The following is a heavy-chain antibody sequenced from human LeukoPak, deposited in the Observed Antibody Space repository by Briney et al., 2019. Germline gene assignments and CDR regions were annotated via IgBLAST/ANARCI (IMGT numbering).Heavy chain of an antibody. Sequence: GGSLRLSCAASGFTFSSYAMSWVRQAPGKGLEWVSAISGSGGSTYYADSVKGRFTISRDNSKNTLYLQMKSLRAEDTAVYYCAKAPLVVVVADFDYWGQGTLVTVSS. J-gene: IGHJ4*02. D-gene: IGHD2-15*01. CDR3: AKAPLVVVVADFDY. CDR2: ISGSGGST. CDR1: GFTFSSYA. V-gene: IGHV3-23*01.